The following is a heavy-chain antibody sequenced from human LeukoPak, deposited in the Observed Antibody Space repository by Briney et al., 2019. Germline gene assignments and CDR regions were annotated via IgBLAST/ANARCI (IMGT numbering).Heavy chain of an antibody. J-gene: IGHJ4*02. CDR1: GDNVSSNSSA. D-gene: IGHD3-22*01. CDR3: AREDSSGYYSAFDY. Sequence: SQTLSLTCAISGDNVSSNSSAWNWIRQSPSRGLEWLGRTYYRSKWYNDYALSVKSRITINPDTSKNQFSLQLNSVTPEDTAVYYCAREDSSGYYSAFDYWGQGTLVTVSS. CDR2: TYYRSKWYN. V-gene: IGHV6-1*01.